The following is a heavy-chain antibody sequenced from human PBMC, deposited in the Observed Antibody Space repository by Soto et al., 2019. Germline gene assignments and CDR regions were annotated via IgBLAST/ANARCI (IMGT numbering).Heavy chain of an antibody. Sequence: GESLKISCKGSGYSFTSYSISWVRQMPGTGLEWMGRIDPSDSYTNYSPSFQGHVTISADKSISTAYLQWSSLKDSDTAMYYCARPDVAVAGHYYYYGMDVWGQGTTVTVSS. D-gene: IGHD6-19*01. CDR2: IDPSDSYT. CDR1: GYSFTSYS. CDR3: ARPDVAVAGHYYYYGMDV. V-gene: IGHV5-10-1*01. J-gene: IGHJ6*02.